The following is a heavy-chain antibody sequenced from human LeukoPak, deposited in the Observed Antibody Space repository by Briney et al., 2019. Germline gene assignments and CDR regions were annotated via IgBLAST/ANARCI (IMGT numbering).Heavy chain of an antibody. Sequence: SETLSLTCAVYGGSFSGYYWNWIRQPPGKGLEWIGEINHSGSTDYNPSLKSRVTVSLDTSKNQFSLKLSSVTAADTAVYYCATSVYYYGSGSYFAWGQGTLVTVSS. CDR2: INHSGST. J-gene: IGHJ5*02. D-gene: IGHD3-10*01. CDR1: GGSFSGYY. CDR3: ATSVYYYGSGSYFA. V-gene: IGHV4-34*01.